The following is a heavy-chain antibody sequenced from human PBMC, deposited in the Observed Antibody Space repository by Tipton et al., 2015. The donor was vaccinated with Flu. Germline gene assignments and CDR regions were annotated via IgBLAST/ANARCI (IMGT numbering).Heavy chain of an antibody. Sequence: TLSLTCAVYGGSFSGYYWSWIRLPPGKGLEWIGEINHSGSTNYNPSLKSRVTILVDTSKSQFSLKLRSVTAADTAVYYCARLSYYDVDLKNFYFDYWGQGALVTVSS. D-gene: IGHD3-10*02. CDR2: INHSGST. CDR1: GGSFSGYY. V-gene: IGHV4-34*01. J-gene: IGHJ4*02. CDR3: ARLSYYDVDLKNFYFDY.